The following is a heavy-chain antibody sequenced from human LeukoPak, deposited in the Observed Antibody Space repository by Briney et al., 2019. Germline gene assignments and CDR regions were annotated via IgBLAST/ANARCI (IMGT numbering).Heavy chain of an antibody. Sequence: SGPTLVNPTQTLTLTCTFSGFSLSTSGVGVGWIRQPPGKALEWLAPLYWDGDKRYSPSLKSRLTITKDTSKNQVVLTMTNMDPVDTATYYCAHGGPPYGSGSFPTWGQGTLVTVSS. D-gene: IGHD3-10*01. CDR2: LYWDGDK. CDR1: GFSLSTSGVG. CDR3: AHGGPPYGSGSFPT. J-gene: IGHJ4*02. V-gene: IGHV2-5*02.